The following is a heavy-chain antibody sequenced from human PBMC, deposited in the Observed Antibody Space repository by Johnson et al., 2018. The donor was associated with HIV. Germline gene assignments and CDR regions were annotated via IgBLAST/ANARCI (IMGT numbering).Heavy chain of an antibody. CDR1: GFTFSSYA. Sequence: VQLVESGGGLVQPGGSLRLSCAASGFTFSSYAMSWVRQAPGKGLEWVSAISGSGGTTFYADSVKGRFTISRDNSRNTLYLQMSSLRVEDTAVYYCASVRRGAFDMWGQGTVVTVSS. J-gene: IGHJ3*02. CDR3: ASVRRGAFDM. CDR2: ISGSGGTT. D-gene: IGHD2-8*01. V-gene: IGHV3-23*04.